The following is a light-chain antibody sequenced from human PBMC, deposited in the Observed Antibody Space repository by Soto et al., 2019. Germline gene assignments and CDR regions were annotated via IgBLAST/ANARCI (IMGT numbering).Light chain of an antibody. CDR2: EVS. Sequence: QSALTQPASVSGSPGQSITISCAGTSTDIGGYNYVSWYQQHPGKAPNVMIYEVSNRPSGVSNCFSGSKSGNTASLTISGLQAEDESDYYCNSYTSSSTLYVFGSGTQLTVL. J-gene: IGLJ1*01. CDR1: STDIGGYNY. V-gene: IGLV2-14*01. CDR3: NSYTSSSTLYV.